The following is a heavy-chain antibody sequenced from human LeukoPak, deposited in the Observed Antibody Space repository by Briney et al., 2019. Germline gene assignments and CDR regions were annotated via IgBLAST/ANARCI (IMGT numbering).Heavy chain of an antibody. J-gene: IGHJ4*02. D-gene: IGHD3-10*01. Sequence: GGSLRLSCAASGFTFSSYWMSWVRQAPGKGLEWVANIKQDGSEKYYVDSVKGRFTISRDNAKNSLFLQMNSLRVEDTAVYYCAREKGRGVISPYYDYWGQGTLVTVSS. V-gene: IGHV3-7*03. CDR1: GFTFSSYW. CDR3: AREKGRGVISPYYDY. CDR2: IKQDGSEK.